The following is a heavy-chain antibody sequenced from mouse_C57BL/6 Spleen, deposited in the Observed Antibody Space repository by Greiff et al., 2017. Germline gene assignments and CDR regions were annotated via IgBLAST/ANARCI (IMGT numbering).Heavy chain of an antibody. CDR1: GFTFSDYG. CDR2: ISSAGSTI. Sequence: VMLVESGGGLVKPGGSLKLSCAASGFTFSDYGMHWVRQAPETGLEWVAYISSAGSTISYADTVKGRFPISRDNTKNTLFLQMTSLRSEDTAMYYCARPYYYGSSPFAYGGQGTLVTVSA. CDR3: ARPYYYGSSPFAY. D-gene: IGHD1-1*01. J-gene: IGHJ3*01. V-gene: IGHV5-17*01.